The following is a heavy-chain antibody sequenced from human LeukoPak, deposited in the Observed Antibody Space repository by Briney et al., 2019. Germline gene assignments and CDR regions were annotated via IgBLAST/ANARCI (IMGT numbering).Heavy chain of an antibody. D-gene: IGHD4/OR15-4a*01. CDR1: GFTFSSYA. V-gene: IGHV3-23*01. J-gene: IGHJ5*02. Sequence: AASLRLSCAASGFTFSSYAMCWVRQPPGKGLQWVSSITRSGDNTYYPHSVKGRFTISSDNTKNTLHLQVNSLRAEDTAVYYCVRGSSANYDTWGPGNLVTGSS. CDR3: VRGSSANYDT. CDR2: ITRSGDNT.